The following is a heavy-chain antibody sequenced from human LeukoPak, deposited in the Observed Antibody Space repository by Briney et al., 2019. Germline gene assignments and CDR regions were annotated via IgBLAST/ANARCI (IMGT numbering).Heavy chain of an antibody. Sequence: GGSLRLSCAASGFIFSDYYMTWIRQAPGKGLEWLSYIDSSGDVIYYGDSVKGRFTISRDNSKNTLYLQMNSLRAEDTAVYYCARGRTQYSSSSIFQHWGQGTLVTVSS. CDR3: ARGRTQYSSSSIFQH. D-gene: IGHD6-6*01. J-gene: IGHJ1*01. CDR1: GFIFSDYY. V-gene: IGHV3-11*04. CDR2: IDSSGDVI.